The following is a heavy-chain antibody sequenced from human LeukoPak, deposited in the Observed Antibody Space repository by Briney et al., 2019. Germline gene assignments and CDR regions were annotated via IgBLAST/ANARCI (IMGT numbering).Heavy chain of an antibody. J-gene: IGHJ3*02. Sequence: ASVKVSCKASGYTFTSYGISWVRQAPGQGLEWMGWISAYNGNTNYAQKLQGRVTMTTDTSTSTAYMELRSLRSDDTAVYYCARDGVQNYYDSSGPDDAFDIWGQGTMVTVSS. CDR1: GYTFTSYG. V-gene: IGHV1-18*01. CDR3: ARDGVQNYYDSSGPDDAFDI. CDR2: ISAYNGNT. D-gene: IGHD3-22*01.